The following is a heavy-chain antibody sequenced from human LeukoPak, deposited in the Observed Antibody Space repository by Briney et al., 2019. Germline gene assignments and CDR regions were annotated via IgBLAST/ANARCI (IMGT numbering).Heavy chain of an antibody. Sequence: PGGSLRLSCAASGFTFSNYWMHWVRQTPGRGLVWVSRVNTEGRATAYAESVEGRVTISSDNAKNTLYLQMNSLRAGHTAVYYCARETLNRGFMPDYWGKGTLVTVS. J-gene: IGHJ4*02. CDR3: ARETLNRGFMPDY. CDR2: VNTEGRAT. V-gene: IGHV3-74*01. D-gene: IGHD3-10*01. CDR1: GFTFSNYW.